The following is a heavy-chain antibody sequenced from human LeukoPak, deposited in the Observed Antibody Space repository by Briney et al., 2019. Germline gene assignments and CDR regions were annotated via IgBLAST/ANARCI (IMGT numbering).Heavy chain of an antibody. J-gene: IGHJ6*02. CDR3: AKDGAPLRFLEWLSYGMDV. CDR2: ISWNSGSI. V-gene: IGHV3-9*01. CDR1: GFTFDDYA. D-gene: IGHD3-3*01. Sequence: PGGSLRLSCAASGFTFDDYAMHWVRQAPGKGLEWVSGISWNSGSIGYADSVKARFTISRDNAKNSLYLQMNSLRAEDTALYYCAKDGAPLRFLEWLSYGMDVWGQGTTVTVSS.